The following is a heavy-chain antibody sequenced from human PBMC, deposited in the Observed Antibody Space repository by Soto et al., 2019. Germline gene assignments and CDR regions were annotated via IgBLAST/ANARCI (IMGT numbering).Heavy chain of an antibody. V-gene: IGHV3-30*04. CDR1: GFTFSSYA. CDR2: VSHDGKTE. D-gene: IGHD3-22*01. CDR3: GREPYISGHYSGGCDV. Sequence: QVQLVESGGGVVQPGRSLRLSCAASGFTFSSYAMHWVRQAPGKGLEWVAVVSHDGKTEYHAASVKGRFTISRDTSANSLSRQMNSLRDEDTAVYYCGREPYISGHYSGGCDVWGQGTMVTVSS. J-gene: IGHJ3*01.